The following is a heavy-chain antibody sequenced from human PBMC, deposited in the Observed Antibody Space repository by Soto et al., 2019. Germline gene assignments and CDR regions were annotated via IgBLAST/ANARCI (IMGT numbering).Heavy chain of an antibody. V-gene: IGHV1-69*01. CDR1: GGTFGSYA. Sequence: QVQLVQSGAEVKKPGSSVKVSCKASGGTFGSYAFSWVRQAPGQGLEWMGGIIPVSGAAHYAQKFQGRVTITADESTSTAYMELSSLSSQDTAVYYCATALGCRSTSCTLDYWGQGPLVTVSS. J-gene: IGHJ4*02. CDR3: ATALGCRSTSCTLDY. CDR2: IIPVSGAA. D-gene: IGHD2-2*01.